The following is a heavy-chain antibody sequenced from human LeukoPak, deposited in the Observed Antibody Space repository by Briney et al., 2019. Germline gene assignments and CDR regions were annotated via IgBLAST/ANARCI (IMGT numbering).Heavy chain of an antibody. V-gene: IGHV3-30*04. CDR2: ISYDGSNK. Sequence: PGGSLRLSCAASGFTFSSYAMHWVRQAPGKGLEWVAVISYDGSNKYYADSVKGRFTISRDNSKNTLYLQMNSLRAEDTAVYYCASTPSHMIVVAYFDYWGQGTLVTVSS. CDR1: GFTFSSYA. D-gene: IGHD3-22*01. CDR3: ASTPSHMIVVAYFDY. J-gene: IGHJ4*02.